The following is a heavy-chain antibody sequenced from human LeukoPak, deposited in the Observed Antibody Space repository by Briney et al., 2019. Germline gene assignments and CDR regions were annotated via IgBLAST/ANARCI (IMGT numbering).Heavy chain of an antibody. V-gene: IGHV4-38-2*02. D-gene: IGHD3-3*01. J-gene: IGHJ4*02. Sequence: SETLSLTCTVSGYSISSGYYWGWIRQPPGKGLEWIGSIYHSGSTYYNPSLKSRVTISVDTSKNQFSLKLSSVTAADTAVYYCARGDYDFWSGQYYFDYWGQGTLATVSS. CDR3: ARGDYDFWSGQYYFDY. CDR2: IYHSGST. CDR1: GYSISSGYY.